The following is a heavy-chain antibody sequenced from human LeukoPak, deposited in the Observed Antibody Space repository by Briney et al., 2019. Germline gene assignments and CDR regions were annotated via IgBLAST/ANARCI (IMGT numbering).Heavy chain of an antibody. CDR1: GGSFSGYY. V-gene: IGHV4-34*01. J-gene: IGHJ4*02. CDR3: ARASIAAALDY. D-gene: IGHD6-13*01. Sequence: SETLSLTCAVYGGSFSGYYWSWIRQPPGKGLEWIGEINHSGSTYYNPSLKSRVTISVDTSKNQFSLKLSSVTAADTAVYYCARASIAAALDYWAREPWSPSPQ. CDR2: INHSGST.